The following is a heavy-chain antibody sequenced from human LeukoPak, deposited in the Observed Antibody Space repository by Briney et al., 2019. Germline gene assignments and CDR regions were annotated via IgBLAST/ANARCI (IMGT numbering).Heavy chain of an antibody. V-gene: IGHV4-59*01. CDR2: IYYSGST. D-gene: IGHD2-2*01. J-gene: IGHJ6*03. Sequence: SETLPLTCTVSGGSISSYYWSWIRQPPGKGLEWIGYIYYSGSTNYNPSLKSRVTISVDTSKNQFSLKLSSVTAADTAVYYCARTNPGGYCSSTSCYPNYYYYMDVWGKGTTVTVSS. CDR1: GGSISSYY. CDR3: ARTNPGGYCSSTSCYPNYYYYMDV.